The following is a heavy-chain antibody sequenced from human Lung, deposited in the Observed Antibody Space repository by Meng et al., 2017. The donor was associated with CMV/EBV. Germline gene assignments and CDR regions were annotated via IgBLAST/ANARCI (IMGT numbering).Heavy chain of an antibody. J-gene: IGHJ6*02. D-gene: IGHD3-3*01. CDR1: GFTFSSYE. Sequence: GGSLRLXCAASGFTFSSYEMNWVRQAPGKGLEWVSYISSSGSTIYYADSVKGRFTISRDNAKNSLYLQMNSLRAEDTAVYYCARDRRETYYYDFWSGYYPYYYYYGMDVWXQGTXVTVSS. V-gene: IGHV3-48*03. CDR2: ISSSGSTI. CDR3: ARDRRETYYYDFWSGYYPYYYYYGMDV.